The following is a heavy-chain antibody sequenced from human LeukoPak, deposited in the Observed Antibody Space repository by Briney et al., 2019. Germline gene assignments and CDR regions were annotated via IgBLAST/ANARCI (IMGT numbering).Heavy chain of an antibody. Sequence: PGGSLRLSCAASGFTFSNNWMSWVRQAPGKGLEWISSIGSSGTYIYSADSVKGRFTISRDNAKNSLYLQVNSLRAEDTAVYYCARVGVATLDFDYWGQGTLVTVSS. CDR3: ARVGVATLDFDY. CDR2: IGSSGTYI. V-gene: IGHV3-21*04. CDR1: GFTFSNNW. J-gene: IGHJ4*02. D-gene: IGHD5-12*01.